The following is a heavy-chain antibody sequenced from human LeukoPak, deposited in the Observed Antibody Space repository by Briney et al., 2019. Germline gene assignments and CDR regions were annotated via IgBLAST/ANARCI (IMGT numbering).Heavy chain of an antibody. D-gene: IGHD3-22*01. J-gene: IGHJ1*01. CDR1: GDSISSSSYY. V-gene: IGHV4-39*01. CDR3: ARRRYYDSTGYLD. CDR2: IYYSGST. Sequence: PSETLSLTCTISGDSISSSSYYWDWIRQCPGKGLEWIGTIYYSGSTYYNASLKSRLFISIDTSNNQFSLRLSFVTAADTAVYYCARRRYYDSTGYLDWGQGTLITVSS.